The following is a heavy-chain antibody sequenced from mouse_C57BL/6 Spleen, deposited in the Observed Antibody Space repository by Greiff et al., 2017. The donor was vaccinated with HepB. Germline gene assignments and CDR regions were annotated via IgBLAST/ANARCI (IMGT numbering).Heavy chain of an antibody. J-gene: IGHJ2*01. D-gene: IGHD1-1*01. Sequence: EVMLVESGGGLVKPGGSLKLSCAASGFTFSSYAMSWVRQTPEKRLEWVATISDGGSYTYYPDNVKGRFTISRDNAKNNLYLQMSHLKSEDTAMYYCARGGITTAFDYWGQGTTLTVSS. V-gene: IGHV5-4*03. CDR3: ARGGITTAFDY. CDR1: GFTFSSYA. CDR2: ISDGGSYT.